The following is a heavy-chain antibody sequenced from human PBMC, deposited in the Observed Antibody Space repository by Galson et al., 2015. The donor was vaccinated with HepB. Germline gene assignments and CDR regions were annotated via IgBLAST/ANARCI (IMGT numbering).Heavy chain of an antibody. D-gene: IGHD3-22*01. J-gene: IGHJ3*02. CDR3: ARLPYYYDSSGYAFDT. Sequence: QSGAEVKKPGESLKISCKGSGYSFTSYWIGWVRQMPGKGLEWMGIIYPGDSDTRYSPSFQGQVTISADKSISTAYLQWSSLKASDTAMYYCARLPYYYDSSGYAFDTWGQGTMVTVSS. CDR1: GYSFTSYW. V-gene: IGHV5-51*03. CDR2: IYPGDSDT.